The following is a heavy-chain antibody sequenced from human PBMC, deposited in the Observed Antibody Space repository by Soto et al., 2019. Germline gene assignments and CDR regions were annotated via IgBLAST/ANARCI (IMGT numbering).Heavy chain of an antibody. D-gene: IGHD3-16*01. Sequence: GGSLRLSCAASGFNFSSYEMNWVRQAPGKGLEWVSYISSSGSTIYYADSVKGRFTISRDNAKNSLYLQMNSLRAEDTAVYYCASNLELGDPQTYDAFDIWGQGTMVTVSS. V-gene: IGHV3-48*03. CDR2: ISSSGSTI. CDR3: ASNLELGDPQTYDAFDI. J-gene: IGHJ3*02. CDR1: GFNFSSYE.